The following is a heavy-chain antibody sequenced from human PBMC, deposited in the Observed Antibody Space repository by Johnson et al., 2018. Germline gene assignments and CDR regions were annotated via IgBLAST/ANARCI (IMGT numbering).Heavy chain of an antibody. J-gene: IGHJ3*02. CDR2: ISSSSSYI. CDR1: GFTFSSYS. D-gene: IGHD6-13*01. V-gene: IGHV3-21*01. Sequence: VLLVESGGGLVKPRGSLRLACAASGFTFSSYSMNWVRQAPGKGLEWVSSISSSSSYIYYADSLKGRFTISRDNAKNSLYLQMNSLRAEETAVYYCARGISSWEKDAFDIWGQGTMVTVSS. CDR3: ARGISSWEKDAFDI.